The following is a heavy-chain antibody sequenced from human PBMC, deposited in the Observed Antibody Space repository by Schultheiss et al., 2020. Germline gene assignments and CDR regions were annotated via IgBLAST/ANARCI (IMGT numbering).Heavy chain of an antibody. CDR3: ARTPQYTPRLRFLEWLSYGMDV. V-gene: IGHV1-8*02. J-gene: IGHJ6*02. CDR2: MNPNSGNT. CDR1: GYTFTSYG. D-gene: IGHD3-3*01. Sequence: ASVKVSCKASGYTFTSYGINWVRQATGQGLEWMGWMNPNSGNTGYAQKFQGRVTMTRNTSISTAYMELSSLRSEDTAVYYCARTPQYTPRLRFLEWLSYGMDVWGQGTTVTVSS.